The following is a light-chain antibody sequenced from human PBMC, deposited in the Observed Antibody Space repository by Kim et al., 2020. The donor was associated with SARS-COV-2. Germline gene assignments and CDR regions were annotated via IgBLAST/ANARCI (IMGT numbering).Light chain of an antibody. CDR2: GAF. Sequence: SWSPGERATLSCRASQIIINTYLAWYQQKPGQAPRLLIHGAFSRATGIPDRFSGSGSGTDFTLTISRLEPEDSAVYYCHQYVSSYTFGQGTKLEI. V-gene: IGKV3-20*01. CDR3: HQYVSSYT. J-gene: IGKJ2*01. CDR1: QIIINTY.